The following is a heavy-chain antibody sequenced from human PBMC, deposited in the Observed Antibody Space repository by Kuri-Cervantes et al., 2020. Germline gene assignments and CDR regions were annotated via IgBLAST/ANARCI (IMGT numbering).Heavy chain of an antibody. V-gene: IGHV3-74*01. CDR3: ARVGHCSSTSCLSYYYYGMDV. J-gene: IGHJ6*02. D-gene: IGHD2-2*01. CDR2: INIDGSST. CDR1: GFTFSTYW. Sequence: GGSLRLSCAASGFTFSTYWIHWVRQTPGKGLVWVSRINIDGSSTNYADSVKGRFTISRDNAKNTVYLQMNSLRAEDTAVYYCARVGHCSSTSCLSYYYYGMDVWGQGTTVTVSS.